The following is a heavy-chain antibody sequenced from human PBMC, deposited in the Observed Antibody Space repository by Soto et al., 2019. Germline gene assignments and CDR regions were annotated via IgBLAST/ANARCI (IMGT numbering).Heavy chain of an antibody. Sequence: EVQLLESGGGLVQPGGSLRLSCVVSGFTFGNHAMSWVRQAPGKGLQWVSAITGSGGSTYHADSAKGRFTISRDNSKNILYLQMNSLRAEDTAVYFCAKGYVRGNMIINSWGQGTRVTVSS. V-gene: IGHV3-23*01. J-gene: IGHJ5*02. CDR2: ITGSGGST. D-gene: IGHD3-10*02. CDR1: GFTFGNHA. CDR3: AKGYVRGNMIINS.